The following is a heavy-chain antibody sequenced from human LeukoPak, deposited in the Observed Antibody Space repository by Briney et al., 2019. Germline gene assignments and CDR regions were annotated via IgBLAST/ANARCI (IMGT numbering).Heavy chain of an antibody. D-gene: IGHD4-23*01. CDR3: ARGRVKTTVVTPLTYYFDY. CDR1: GGSFSGYY. J-gene: IGHJ4*02. V-gene: IGHV4-34*01. Sequence: SETLSLTCAVSGGSFSGYYWSWIRQPPGKGLEWIGEINHSGSTNYNPSLKSRVTISVDTSKNQFSLKLSSVTAADTAVYYCARGRVKTTVVTPLTYYFDYWGQGTLVTVSS. CDR2: INHSGST.